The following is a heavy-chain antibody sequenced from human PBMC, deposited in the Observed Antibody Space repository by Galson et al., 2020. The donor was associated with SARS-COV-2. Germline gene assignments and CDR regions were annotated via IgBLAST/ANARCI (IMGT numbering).Heavy chain of an antibody. CDR3: VKTDSWPSEIDAFDI. J-gene: IGHJ3*02. D-gene: IGHD6-13*01. CDR2: ISSNGGST. CDR1: GFTFSSYA. Sequence: GGSLRLSCSASGFTFSSYAMHWVRQAPGKGLEYVSAISSNGGSTYYADSVKGRFTISRDNSKNTLYLQMSSLRAEDTAVYYCVKTDSWPSEIDAFDIWGQGTMVTVSS. V-gene: IGHV3-64D*09.